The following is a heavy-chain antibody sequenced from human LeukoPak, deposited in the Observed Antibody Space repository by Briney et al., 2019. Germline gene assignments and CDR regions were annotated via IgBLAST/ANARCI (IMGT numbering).Heavy chain of an antibody. CDR3: AREGRDGYNYRALDY. CDR1: GGSISSYY. CDR2: IYYSGST. V-gene: IGHV4-59*12. J-gene: IGHJ4*02. D-gene: IGHD5-12*01. Sequence: SETLSLTCTVSGGSISSYYWSWIRQPPGKGLEWIGYIYYSGSTNYNPSLKSRVTISVGTSKNQFSLKLSSVTAADTAVYCCAREGRDGYNYRALDYWGQGTLVSVSS.